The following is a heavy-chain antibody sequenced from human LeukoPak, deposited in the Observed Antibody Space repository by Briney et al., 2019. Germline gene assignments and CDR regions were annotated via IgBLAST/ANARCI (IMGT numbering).Heavy chain of an antibody. Sequence: GASVKVSCKASGYTFTSYGICWVRQAPGQGLEWMGWISAYNGNTNFAQKLQGRVTMTTDTSTSTAYMDLRSLRSDDTAVYYCARDQAATNTQVRFCLDWGQGTLVTVSS. J-gene: IGHJ4*02. D-gene: IGHD3-9*01. CDR1: GYTFTSYG. CDR3: ARDQAATNTQVRFCLD. V-gene: IGHV1-18*01. CDR2: ISAYNGNT.